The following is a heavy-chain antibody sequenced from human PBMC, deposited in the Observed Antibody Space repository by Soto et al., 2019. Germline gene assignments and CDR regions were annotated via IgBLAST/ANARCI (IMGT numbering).Heavy chain of an antibody. V-gene: IGHV3-23*01. CDR3: AKDRLLSSLLFPHPRYGMDV. Sequence: EVQLLESGGGLVQPGGSLRLSCAASGFIFRSHAISWVRQAPGKGLEWISTISGNGENTYYADSVKGQLTISRDNSMNTVYLQMDIWRVEDTAVYYCAKDRLLSSLLFPHPRYGMDVWGQGATVTVSS. D-gene: IGHD6-19*01. CDR1: GFIFRSHA. CDR2: ISGNGENT. J-gene: IGHJ6*02.